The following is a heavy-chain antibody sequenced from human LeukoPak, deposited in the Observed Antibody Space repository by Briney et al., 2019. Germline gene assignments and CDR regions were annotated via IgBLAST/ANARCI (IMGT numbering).Heavy chain of an antibody. CDR1: GGSIGSYY. CDR3: ARRRGGSGSYYTRNAFDI. CDR2: IYYSGST. J-gene: IGHJ3*02. V-gene: IGHV4-59*08. Sequence: SETLSLTCTVSGGSIGSYYWSWIRQPPGKGLEWIGYIYYSGSTNYNPSLKSRVTISVDTSKNQFSLKLSSVTAADTAVYYCARRRGGSGSYYTRNAFDIWGQGTMVTVSS. D-gene: IGHD3-10*01.